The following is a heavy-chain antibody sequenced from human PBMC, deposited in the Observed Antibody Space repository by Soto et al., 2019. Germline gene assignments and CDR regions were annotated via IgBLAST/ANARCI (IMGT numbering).Heavy chain of an antibody. J-gene: IGHJ2*01. V-gene: IGHV1-18*01. Sequence: ASVKVSFKASGYPFSNDNITWVRQAPGQGLGWMGRISGHSGGTNYAEKVRDRITMATDTSTRTAYMELRNLRSDDTAVYYCGREGGQVVGCSWWYDNEGFGKAAAGPSLGASRPKATWY. CDR3: GREGGQVVGCSWWYDNEGFGKAAAGPSLGASRPKATWY. CDR2: ISGHSGGT. D-gene: IGHD6-19*01. CDR1: GYPFSNDN.